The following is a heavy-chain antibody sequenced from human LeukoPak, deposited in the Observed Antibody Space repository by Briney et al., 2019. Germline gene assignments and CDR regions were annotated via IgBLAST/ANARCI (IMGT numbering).Heavy chain of an antibody. CDR3: AKAMVRGALYYFDH. CDR2: IRYDGSNK. J-gene: IGHJ4*02. Sequence: GGSLRLSCAASGFTFSSYGMHWVRQAPGKGLEWVAFIRYDGSNKYYADSVKGRFTISRDNSKNSLYLQMNSLSAEDTALYYCAKAMVRGALYYFDHWGRGTLVTVSS. D-gene: IGHD3-10*01. CDR1: GFTFSSYG. V-gene: IGHV3-30*02.